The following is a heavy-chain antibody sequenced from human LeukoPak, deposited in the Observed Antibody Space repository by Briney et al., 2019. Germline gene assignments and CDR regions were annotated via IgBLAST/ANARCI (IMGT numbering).Heavy chain of an antibody. CDR1: GYTFTNYG. Sequence: GASVKVSCKASGYTFTNYGITWVRQAPGHGLEWMGWISAYNGKTSYAQKLQGRVTMTTDTSTSTAYMELRSLRSDDTAVYYCARGRWDSDSSGWYSGTVSFDYWGQGTLVTVSS. D-gene: IGHD6-19*01. V-gene: IGHV1-18*01. CDR2: ISAYNGKT. CDR3: ARGRWDSDSSGWYSGTVSFDY. J-gene: IGHJ4*02.